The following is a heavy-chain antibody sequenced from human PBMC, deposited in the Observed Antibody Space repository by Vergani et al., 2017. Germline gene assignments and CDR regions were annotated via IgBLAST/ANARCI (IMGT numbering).Heavy chain of an antibody. CDR2: ISSSSNYI. CDR3: AADSGYGENXFDY. D-gene: IGHD5-12*01. V-gene: IGHV3-21*01. J-gene: IGHJ4*02. CDR1: GFTFSSYS. Sequence: EVQLVESGGGLVKPGGSLRLSCAASGFTFSSYSMNWVRQAPGKGLEWVSSISSSSNYIYYADSVKGRFTISRDNAKNSLYLQMNSLRAEDTAVYYCAADSGYGENXFDYWGQGTLVTVSS.